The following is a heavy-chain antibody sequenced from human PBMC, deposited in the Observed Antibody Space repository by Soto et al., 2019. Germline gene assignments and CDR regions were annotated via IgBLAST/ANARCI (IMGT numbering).Heavy chain of an antibody. J-gene: IGHJ6*02. V-gene: IGHV5-51*01. Sequence: ESLKISCKGSGYSFTSYWIGWVRQMPGKGQEWMGIIYPGDSDTRYSPSFQGQVTISADKSISTAYLQWSSLKASDTAMYYCAITISPTYYYYYYGMDVWGQGTTVTVSS. CDR1: GYSFTSYW. CDR3: AITISPTYYYYYYGMDV. CDR2: IYPGDSDT. D-gene: IGHD3-9*01.